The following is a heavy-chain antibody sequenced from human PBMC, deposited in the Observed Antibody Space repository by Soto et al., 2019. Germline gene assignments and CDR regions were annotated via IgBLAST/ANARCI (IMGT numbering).Heavy chain of an antibody. CDR2: IYYSGST. J-gene: IGHJ2*01. Sequence: QVQLQESGPGLVKPSETLSLTCTVSGGSISSYYWSWIRQPPGKGLEWIGYIYYSGSTNYNPSLKSRVTISVDTSKNQFSLKLSSVTAADTAVYCCARRRYGDYERYFDLWGRGTLVTVSS. CDR3: ARRRYGDYERYFDL. D-gene: IGHD4-17*01. V-gene: IGHV4-59*08. CDR1: GGSISSYY.